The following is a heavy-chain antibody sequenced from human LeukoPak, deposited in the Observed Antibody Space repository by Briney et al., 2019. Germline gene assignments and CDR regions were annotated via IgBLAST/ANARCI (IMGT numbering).Heavy chain of an antibody. CDR2: IFLDGST. CDR1: GGSISSGAYY. CDR3: ARLITIFGEVIMVDYFDY. D-gene: IGHD3-3*01. Sequence: SETRSLTCTVSGGSISSGAYYWSWIRQPPGKGLEWIGYIFLDGSTSYNPSLKSRVSMSVDRSKNQFSLKLNSVTVADTAVYYCARLITIFGEVIMVDYFDYWGQGTLVTVSS. J-gene: IGHJ4*02. V-gene: IGHV4-30-2*01.